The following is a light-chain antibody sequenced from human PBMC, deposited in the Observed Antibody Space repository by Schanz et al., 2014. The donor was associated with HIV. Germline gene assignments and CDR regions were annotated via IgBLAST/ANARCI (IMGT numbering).Light chain of an antibody. V-gene: IGLV2-14*03. Sequence: QSALTQPASVSGSPGQSITISCTGSSSDIGGYKSVSWYQQHPDKVPKLVIYDVIKRPSGVSSRFSGSKSGNTASLTISGLQAEDEGQYYCCSYADRNIVLFGGGTKLTV. J-gene: IGLJ2*01. CDR1: SSDIGGYKS. CDR3: CSYADRNIVL. CDR2: DVI.